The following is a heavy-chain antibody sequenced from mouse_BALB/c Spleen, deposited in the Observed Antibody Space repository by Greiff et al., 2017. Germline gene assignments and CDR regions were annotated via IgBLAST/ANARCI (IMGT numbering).Heavy chain of an antibody. Sequence: EVKLQESGAGLVQPGGSLKLSCAASGFTFTSYTMSWVSQTPGKGLEWVAYISNGGGSTYYTDTVKDRFTFSRDNATNTLYLQMSSLTSEDTAMYYCASNLGEAWFDYWGQGTLVTVSA. D-gene: IGHD4-1*01. CDR3: ASNLGEAWFDY. V-gene: IGHV5-12-2*01. CDR1: GFTFTSYT. J-gene: IGHJ3*01. CDR2: ISNGGGST.